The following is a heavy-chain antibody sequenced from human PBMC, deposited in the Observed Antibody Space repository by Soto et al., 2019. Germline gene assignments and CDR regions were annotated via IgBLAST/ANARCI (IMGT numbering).Heavy chain of an antibody. V-gene: IGHV1-18*01. CDR2: ISAYNGNT. D-gene: IGHD3-10*01. J-gene: IGHJ6*01. CDR1: GYTITSYG. Sequence: QVQLVQSGAEVKKPGASVKVSCKASGYTITSYGISWVREAPGQGREWMGWISAYNGNTNYAQKLQGRDTMTTDTSTTTAYMELRRLRSDVPAVYYCARDRGAYGMDIWRQGTTDTVSA. CDR3: ARDRGAYGMDI.